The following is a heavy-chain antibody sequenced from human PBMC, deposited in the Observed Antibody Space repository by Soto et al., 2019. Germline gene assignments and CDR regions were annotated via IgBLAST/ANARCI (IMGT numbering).Heavy chain of an antibody. D-gene: IGHD6-19*01. Sequence: GESLKISCQGSGYIFNNYWIGWVRQMPGKGLEWMCRIDPSDSYTNYSPSFQGHVTISADKYISTAYLQWSSLKASDTAMYYCASIRMAQWRGGMDVGGQGTTVTVSS. CDR2: IDPSDSYT. J-gene: IGHJ6*02. V-gene: IGHV5-10-1*01. CDR3: ASIRMAQWRGGMDV. CDR1: GYIFNNYW.